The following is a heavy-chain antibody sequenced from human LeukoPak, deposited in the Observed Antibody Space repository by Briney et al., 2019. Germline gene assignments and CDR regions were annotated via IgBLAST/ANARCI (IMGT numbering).Heavy chain of an antibody. CDR2: IYYSGST. CDR1: GGSISSYY. CDR3: ASLYDRNYYYYGMDV. J-gene: IGHJ6*02. D-gene: IGHD3-22*01. Sequence: SETLSLTCTVSGGSISSYYWSWIRQPPGKGLEWIGYIYYSGSTNYNPSLKSRVTISVDTSKNQFSLKLSSVTAADTAVYYCASLYDRNYYYYGMDVWGQGTTVTVSS. V-gene: IGHV4-59*12.